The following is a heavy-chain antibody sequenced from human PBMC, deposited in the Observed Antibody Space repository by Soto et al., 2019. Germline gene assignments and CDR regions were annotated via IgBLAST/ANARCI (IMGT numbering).Heavy chain of an antibody. V-gene: IGHV1-69*02. D-gene: IGHD3-16*02. CDR1: GCTFSSYT. Sequence: SVKVSCKASGCTFSSYTISWVRQAPGQGLEWMGRIIPILGIANYAQKFQGRVTITADKSTSTAYMELSSLRFEDTAVYYCAPSLIGYYYMDVWGKGTTVTVSS. CDR2: IIPILGIA. J-gene: IGHJ6*03. CDR3: APSLIGYYYMDV.